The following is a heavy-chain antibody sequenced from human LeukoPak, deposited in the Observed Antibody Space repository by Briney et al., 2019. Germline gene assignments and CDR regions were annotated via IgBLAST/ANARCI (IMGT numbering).Heavy chain of an antibody. V-gene: IGHV1-69*13. CDR1: AGTFSTYA. D-gene: IGHD6-6*01. J-gene: IGHJ3*02. CDR2: IIPIFGTA. Sequence: SMKVSCKASAGTFSTYAISWVRQAPGPGREWMGGIIPIFGTANYAKKFQGRVTITADESTSTAYMELSSLRSEDTAVYYCARAGPNPSIAASDAFDIWGQGTMVTVSS. CDR3: ARAGPNPSIAASDAFDI.